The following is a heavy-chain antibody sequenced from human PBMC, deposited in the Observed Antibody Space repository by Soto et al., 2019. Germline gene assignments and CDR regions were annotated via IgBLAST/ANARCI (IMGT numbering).Heavy chain of an antibody. J-gene: IGHJ4*02. Sequence: GGSLRLSCAASGFTVSSNYMNWVRQAPGKGLEWVSVIYSGVSTYYADSVKGRFTISRDNSKNTVYLQMNSLRDEDTAVYYCARDLRRFGLDYWGQGTLVTVSS. CDR2: IYSGVST. V-gene: IGHV3-66*01. D-gene: IGHD3-10*01. CDR1: GFTVSSNY. CDR3: ARDLRRFGLDY.